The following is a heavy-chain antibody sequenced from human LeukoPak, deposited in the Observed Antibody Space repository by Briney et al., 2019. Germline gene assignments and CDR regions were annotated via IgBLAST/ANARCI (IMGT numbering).Heavy chain of an antibody. Sequence: PGGSLRLSCAASGFTFSSYAMSWVRQAPGKGLEWVSSISGSGDSTHYADSVKGRFTISRDNSKNTLYVQMNSLRAEDTAVYYCAKDQFRDYDFWSGPIRAFDIWGQGTLVTVSS. CDR2: ISGSGDST. CDR1: GFTFSSYA. CDR3: AKDQFRDYDFWSGPIRAFDI. J-gene: IGHJ3*02. D-gene: IGHD3-3*01. V-gene: IGHV3-23*01.